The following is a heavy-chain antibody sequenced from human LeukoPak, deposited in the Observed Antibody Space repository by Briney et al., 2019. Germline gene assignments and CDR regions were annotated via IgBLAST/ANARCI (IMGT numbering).Heavy chain of an antibody. V-gene: IGHV1-2*02. CDR1: GYTFTSYA. J-gene: IGHJ4*02. D-gene: IGHD6-13*01. Sequence: ASVKVSCKASGYTFTSYAIHWVRQAPGQRLEWMGWINRNSGGTNYAQKFQGRVTMTRDTSISTAYMELSRLRSDDTAVYYCARGLNRQQLAPPGYWGQGTLVTVSS. CDR3: ARGLNRQQLAPPGY. CDR2: INRNSGGT.